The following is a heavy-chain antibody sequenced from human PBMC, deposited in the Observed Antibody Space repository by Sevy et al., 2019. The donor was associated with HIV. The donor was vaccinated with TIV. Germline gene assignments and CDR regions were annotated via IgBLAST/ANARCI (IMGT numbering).Heavy chain of an antibody. Sequence: ASVKVSCKASGYTFTSYYMHWVRQAPGEGLEWMGLINPSGGSTSYAQKFHGRVTMTRDTSTSTVYMELSSLRSEDTAVYYCARRMAARPKPYYYYYYMDVWGKGTTVTVSS. CDR1: GYTFTSYY. J-gene: IGHJ6*03. V-gene: IGHV1-46*01. CDR3: ARRMAARPKPYYYYYYMDV. CDR2: INPSGGST. D-gene: IGHD6-6*01.